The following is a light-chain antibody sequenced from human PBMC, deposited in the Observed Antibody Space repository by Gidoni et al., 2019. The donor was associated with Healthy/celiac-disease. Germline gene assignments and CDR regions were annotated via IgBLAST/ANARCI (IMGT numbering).Light chain of an antibody. Sequence: QSVLTPPPSVSGAPGPRVTISCTGSSSNIGAGYDVHWYQQLPGTAPKRLIYGNSNRPSGVPDRFSGSKSGTSASLAITGLQAEDEADYYCQSYDSSLSGVVFGGGTKLTVL. V-gene: IGLV1-40*01. J-gene: IGLJ2*01. CDR2: GNS. CDR3: QSYDSSLSGVV. CDR1: SSNIGAGYD.